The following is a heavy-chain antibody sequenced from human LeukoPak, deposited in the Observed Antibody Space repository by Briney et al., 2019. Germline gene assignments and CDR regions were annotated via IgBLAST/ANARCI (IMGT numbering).Heavy chain of an antibody. J-gene: IGHJ4*02. CDR3: AKDGNWARFED. D-gene: IGHD7-27*01. V-gene: IGHV3-21*04. CDR1: GFTFSSYS. CDR2: ISSSSSYI. Sequence: GGSLRLSCAASGFTFSSYSMNWVRQAPGKGLEWVSSISSSSSYIYYADSVKGRFTISRDNSKNMVWLQINSPTAEDTATYYCAKDGNWARFEDWGQGTLVTVSS.